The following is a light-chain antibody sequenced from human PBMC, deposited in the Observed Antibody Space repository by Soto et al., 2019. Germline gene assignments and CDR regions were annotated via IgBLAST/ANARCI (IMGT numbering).Light chain of an antibody. Sequence: DFVVTQSPQSLAVALGGSATINCKSSQSLLYTSNTKNYLAWYHQQPGQPPKLILYCASTRESGVPDRFTGSASRTDFSLTISNMQAEYAAVYYCQQYYTTPRTFGKGTKVDIK. CDR1: QSLLYTSNTKNY. CDR2: CAS. J-gene: IGKJ1*01. CDR3: QQYYTTPRT. V-gene: IGKV4-1*01.